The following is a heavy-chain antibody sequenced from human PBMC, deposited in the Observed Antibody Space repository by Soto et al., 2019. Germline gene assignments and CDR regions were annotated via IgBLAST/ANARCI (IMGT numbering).Heavy chain of an antibody. CDR2: INSDGSST. D-gene: IGHD3-22*01. CDR3: ARGGLDYYDSSGYSPDY. Sequence: AGGSLRLSCAASGFTFSSYWMHWVRQAPGKGLVWVSRINSDGSSTSYADSVKGRFTISRDNAKNTLYLQMNSLRAEDTAVYYCARGGLDYYDSSGYSPDYWGQGTLVTVSS. CDR1: GFTFSSYW. J-gene: IGHJ4*02. V-gene: IGHV3-74*01.